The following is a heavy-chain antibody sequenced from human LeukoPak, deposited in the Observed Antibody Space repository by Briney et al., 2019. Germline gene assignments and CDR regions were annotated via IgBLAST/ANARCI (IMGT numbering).Heavy chain of an antibody. Sequence: RGESLKISCKGSGYSFTSYWIGWVRQMPGKGLEWMGIIYPGDSDTRYSPSFQGRVTISADKSINTAYLEWSSLRAEDTAVYYCARRAGAYSHPYDYWGQGTLVTVSS. CDR1: GYSFTSYW. D-gene: IGHD4/OR15-4a*01. CDR3: ARRAGAYSHPYDY. J-gene: IGHJ4*02. CDR2: IYPGDSDT. V-gene: IGHV5-51*01.